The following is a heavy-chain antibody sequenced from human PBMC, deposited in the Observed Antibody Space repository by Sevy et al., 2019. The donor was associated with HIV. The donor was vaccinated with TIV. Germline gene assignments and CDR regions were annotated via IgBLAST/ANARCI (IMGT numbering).Heavy chain of an antibody. CDR2: IKADGSDK. CDR1: GFTFSANW. CDR3: AHETFGRFES. Sequence: GGSLRLSCAASGFTFSANWMNWVRQAPGKGLEWVANIKADGSDKHYVESVEGRFTISIDNAKNLLFLQMNSLRVEDTAVYYCAHETFGRFESWGQGTLVTVSS. V-gene: IGHV3-7*01. J-gene: IGHJ4*02. D-gene: IGHD3-16*01.